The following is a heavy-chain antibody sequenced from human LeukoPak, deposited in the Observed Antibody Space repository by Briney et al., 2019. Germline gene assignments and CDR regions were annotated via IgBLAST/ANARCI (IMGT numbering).Heavy chain of an antibody. J-gene: IGHJ4*02. Sequence: SETLSLTCAVYGGSFSGYYWSWIRQPPGKGLEWIGEINHSGSTNYNPSLKSRVTISVDTSKNQFSLKLSSVTAADTAVYYCARRGLTTVTGKKYNYYFDYWGQGTLVTVSS. CDR1: GGSFSGYY. CDR2: INHSGST. D-gene: IGHD4-17*01. V-gene: IGHV4-34*01. CDR3: ARRGLTTVTGKKYNYYFDY.